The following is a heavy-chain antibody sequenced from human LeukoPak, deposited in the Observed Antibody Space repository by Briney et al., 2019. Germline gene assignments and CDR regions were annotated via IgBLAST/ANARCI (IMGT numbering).Heavy chain of an antibody. CDR2: INPNSGAT. CDR1: GYTFTGYY. V-gene: IGHV1-2*02. D-gene: IGHD1-26*01. J-gene: IGHJ4*02. CDR3: ARLQYSGSYPFDY. Sequence: GASVKVSCKASGYTFTGYYMHWVRQAPGQGLEWMVWINPNSGATNYAQKFQGRVTMTRDTSISTAYMELSRLRSDDTAVYYCARLQYSGSYPFDYWGQGTLVTVSS.